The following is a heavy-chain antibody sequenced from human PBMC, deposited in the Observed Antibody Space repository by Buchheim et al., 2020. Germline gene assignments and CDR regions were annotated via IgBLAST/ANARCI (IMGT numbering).Heavy chain of an antibody. CDR3: ARKGPRFSVNYYYYMDV. V-gene: IGHV4-34*01. J-gene: IGHJ6*03. D-gene: IGHD1-26*01. Sequence: QVQLQQWGAGLLKPSETLSLTCAVYGGSFSGYYWSWIRQPPGKGLEWIGEINHSGSTNYNPSLKSRVTISVDTSKNQFSLQLSSVTAADTAVYYCARKGPRFSVNYYYYMDVWGKGTT. CDR2: INHSGST. CDR1: GGSFSGYY.